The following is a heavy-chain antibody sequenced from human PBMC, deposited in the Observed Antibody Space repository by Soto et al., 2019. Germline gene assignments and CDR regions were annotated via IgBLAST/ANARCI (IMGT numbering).Heavy chain of an antibody. CDR2: IYYSGST. V-gene: IGHV4-39*01. D-gene: IGHD2-2*01. CDR1: GGSISSSSYY. Sequence: SETLSLTCTVSGGSISSSSYYWGWIRQPPGKGLEWIGSIYYSGSTYYNPSLKNRVTISVDTSKNQFSLKLSSVTAADTAVYYCARREGYCSSTSCLSNGWFDPWGQGTLVTVSS. CDR3: ARREGYCSSTSCLSNGWFDP. J-gene: IGHJ5*02.